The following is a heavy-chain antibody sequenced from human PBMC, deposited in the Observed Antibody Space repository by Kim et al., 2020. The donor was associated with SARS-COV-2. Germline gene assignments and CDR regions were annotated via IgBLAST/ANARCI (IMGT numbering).Heavy chain of an antibody. CDR3: TTDPYYDLSASV. CDR1: GFTFSNAW. V-gene: IGHV3-15*01. D-gene: IGHD3-3*01. Sequence: GGSLRLSCAASGFTFSNAWMSWVRQAPGKGLEWVGRIKSKTDGGTTDYAAPVKGRFTISRDDSKNMLYLQMNSLKTEDTAVYYCTTDPYYDLSASVWGQGTMVTVSS. CDR2: IKSKTDGGTT. J-gene: IGHJ3*01.